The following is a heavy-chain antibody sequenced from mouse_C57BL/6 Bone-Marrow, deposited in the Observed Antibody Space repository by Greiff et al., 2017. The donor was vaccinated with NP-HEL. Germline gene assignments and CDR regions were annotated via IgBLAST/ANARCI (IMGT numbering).Heavy chain of an antibody. J-gene: IGHJ1*03. CDR3: ARVLYTTVVARYFDV. Sequence: QVQLQQPGAELVRPGTSVKLSCKASGYTFTSYWMHWVKQRPGQGLEWIGVIDPSDSYTNYNQKFKGKATLTVDTSSSTAYMQLSSLTSEDSAVYYCARVLYTTVVARYFDVWGTGTTVTVSS. CDR1: GYTFTSYW. V-gene: IGHV1-59*01. D-gene: IGHD1-1*01. CDR2: IDPSDSYT.